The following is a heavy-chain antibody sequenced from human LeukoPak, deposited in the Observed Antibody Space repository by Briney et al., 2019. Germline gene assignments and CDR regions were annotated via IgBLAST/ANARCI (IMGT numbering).Heavy chain of an antibody. CDR3: ARGTMTTVTPTIDY. Sequence: GASVKVSCKASGYTFTGYYMYWVRQAPGQGLEWMGWINPNSGGTNYAQKFQGRVTMTRDTSISTAYMELSRLRSDDTAVYYCARGTMTTVTPTIDYWGQGTLVTVSS. D-gene: IGHD4-17*01. CDR1: GYTFTGYY. J-gene: IGHJ4*02. CDR2: INPNSGGT. V-gene: IGHV1-2*02.